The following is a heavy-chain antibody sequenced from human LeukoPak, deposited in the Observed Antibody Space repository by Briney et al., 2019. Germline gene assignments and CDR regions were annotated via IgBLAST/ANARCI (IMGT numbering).Heavy chain of an antibody. Sequence: ASAKVSCKASGYTFNIYGIIWVRQAPGQGLEWVGWISTYNGNTNYAPNIQDRVTMTTDTSTSTAYMELRSLRSDDTAVYYCGRALLGGSDIYTPFSYWGQGTLVTVSS. CDR2: ISTYNGNT. D-gene: IGHD3-10*01. CDR3: GRALLGGSDIYTPFSY. V-gene: IGHV1-18*01. CDR1: GYTFNIYG. J-gene: IGHJ4*02.